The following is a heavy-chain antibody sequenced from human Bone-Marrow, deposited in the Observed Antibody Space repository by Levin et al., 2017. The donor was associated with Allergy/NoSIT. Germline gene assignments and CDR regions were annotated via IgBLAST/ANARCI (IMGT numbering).Heavy chain of an antibody. CDR1: GFAFSSYT. CDR3: ARAGWLIANFFDY. D-gene: IGHD5-24*01. J-gene: IGHJ4*02. V-gene: IGHV3-48*01. CDR2: IVTDSSTI. Sequence: ASVKVSCAASGFAFSSYTMNWVRQAPGKGLEWVSYIVTDSSTIYYADSVKGRFTISRDNAKNSLYLQMNSLRAEDTAVYYCARAGWLIANFFDYWGRGALVTVSS.